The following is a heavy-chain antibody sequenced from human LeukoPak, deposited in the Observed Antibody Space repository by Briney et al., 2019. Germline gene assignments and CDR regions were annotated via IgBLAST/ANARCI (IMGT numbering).Heavy chain of an antibody. D-gene: IGHD3-3*01. V-gene: IGHV3-23*01. J-gene: IGHJ5*02. CDR2: ISGSGGST. CDR3: AKGSDLFWSGSTWFDP. CDR1: GFTFSSYA. Sequence: GGSLRLSCAASGFTFSSYAMSWVRQAPGKGLEWVSAISGSGGSTYYADSVKGRFTISRDNSKNTLYLQMNSLRAEDTAVYYCAKGSDLFWSGSTWFDPWGQGTLVTVSS.